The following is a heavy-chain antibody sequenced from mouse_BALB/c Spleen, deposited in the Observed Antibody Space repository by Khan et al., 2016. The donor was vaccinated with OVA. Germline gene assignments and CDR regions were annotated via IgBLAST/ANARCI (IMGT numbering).Heavy chain of an antibody. D-gene: IGHD1-2*01. CDR1: GYSITSGYG. J-gene: IGHJ2*01. CDR2: ISYSGST. CDR3: ARTARIKY. Sequence: EVQLVESGPGLVKPSQSLSLTCTVTGYSITSGYGWNWIRQFPGNKLEWMGYISYSGSTNYNPSLKSRISITRDTSKNQFFLQLNSVTTEETATYYCARTARIKYWGQGTTLKVSS. V-gene: IGHV3-2*02.